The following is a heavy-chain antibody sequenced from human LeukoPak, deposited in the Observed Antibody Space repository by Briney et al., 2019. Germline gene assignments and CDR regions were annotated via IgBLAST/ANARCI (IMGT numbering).Heavy chain of an antibody. Sequence: GGSLRLSCAASGFTFSSYGMHWVRQAPGKGLEWVSAISGSGGSTYYADSVRGRFTISRDNSRSMVWLQMNSLTAEDTAMYYCGRDLNWGAFDIRGLGTLVTVSS. J-gene: IGHJ3*02. V-gene: IGHV3-23*01. D-gene: IGHD7-27*01. CDR3: GRDLNWGAFDI. CDR2: ISGSGGST. CDR1: GFTFSSYG.